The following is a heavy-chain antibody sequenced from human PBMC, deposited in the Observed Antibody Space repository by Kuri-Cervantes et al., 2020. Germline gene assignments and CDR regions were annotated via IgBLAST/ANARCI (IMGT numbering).Heavy chain of an antibody. Sequence: GGSLRLSCSASGFTFNNHWMDWVRQAPGKGLEWVAKINQDGSEKNYADSVKGRFTISRDNAKNSLFLQMNSLRAEDTAVYYCARDRRITAAADYYFDYWGQGTLVTVSS. CDR3: ARDRRITAAADYYFDY. V-gene: IGHV3-7*01. D-gene: IGHD6-13*01. J-gene: IGHJ4*02. CDR2: INQDGSEK. CDR1: GFTFNNHW.